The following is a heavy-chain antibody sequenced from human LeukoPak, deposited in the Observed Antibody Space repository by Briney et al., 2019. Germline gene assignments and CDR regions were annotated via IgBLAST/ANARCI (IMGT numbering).Heavy chain of an antibody. CDR1: GYTFTSYD. Sequence: ASVKVSCKASGYTFTSYDINWVRQATGQGLEWMGWMNTNSGNTGYAQKFQGRVPMNRNTSISTAYMELSSLRSEDTAVYYCARAGGSSGSLDAFDIWGQGTMVTVSS. CDR3: ARAGGSSGSLDAFDI. D-gene: IGHD6-19*01. V-gene: IGHV1-8*01. J-gene: IGHJ3*02. CDR2: MNTNSGNT.